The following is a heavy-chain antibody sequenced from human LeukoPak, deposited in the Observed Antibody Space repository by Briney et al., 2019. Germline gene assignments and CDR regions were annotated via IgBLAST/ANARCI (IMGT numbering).Heavy chain of an antibody. J-gene: IGHJ4*02. CDR1: GGSISSGGYF. D-gene: IGHD2-15*01. CDR3: ARLYCSGASCSRGGGFDS. V-gene: IGHV4-31*03. Sequence: SETLSLTCTVSGGSISSGGYFWTWIRQHPGKGLEWIGYISYSGSPYCSPSLESRVTISADTSQNHFSLKLSSVTAADTATYYCARLYCSGASCSRGGGFDSWGQGTLVTVSS. CDR2: ISYSGSP.